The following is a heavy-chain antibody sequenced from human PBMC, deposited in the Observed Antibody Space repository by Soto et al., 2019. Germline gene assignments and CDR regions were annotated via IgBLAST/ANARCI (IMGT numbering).Heavy chain of an antibody. V-gene: IGHV1-69*01. J-gene: IGHJ2*01. CDR3: AKSPLDFGDRSWDFDP. Sequence: QVQLVQSGAEVKKPGSSVKVSCKASGDTFIRYAISWVRQAPGQGLEWMGGVIPILATPQYAQKFQGRVTITADESTTPAYMELSSLRSEDTAVYSCAKSPLDFGDRSWDFDPWGRGTLVTVSS. CDR1: GDTFIRYA. D-gene: IGHD4-17*01. CDR2: VIPILATP.